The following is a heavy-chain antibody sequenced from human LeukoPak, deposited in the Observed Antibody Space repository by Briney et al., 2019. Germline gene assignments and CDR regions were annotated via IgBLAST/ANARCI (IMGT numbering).Heavy chain of an antibody. CDR3: ARIGVGDFWSGYGMDV. CDR1: GYTFTSYY. J-gene: IGHJ6*02. Sequence: GASVKVSCKASGYTFTSYYMHWVRQAPGQGLEWMGWMNPNSGNTGYAQKFQGRVTMTRNTSISTAYMELSSLRSEDTAVYYCARIGVGDFWSGYGMDVWGQGTTVTVSS. D-gene: IGHD3-3*01. V-gene: IGHV1-8*02. CDR2: MNPNSGNT.